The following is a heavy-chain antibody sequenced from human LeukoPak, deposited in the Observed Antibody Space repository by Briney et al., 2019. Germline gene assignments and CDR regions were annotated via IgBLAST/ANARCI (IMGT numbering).Heavy chain of an antibody. CDR1: GFTFVDYA. V-gene: IGHV3-23*01. D-gene: IGHD3-22*01. Sequence: PGGSLRLSCAASGFTFVDYAVSWFRQAPGKGPEWVSAISGGGESTHYTDSVKGRFTISRDNSKSTLYLQMNSLRAEDTAVYYCAKADDSSGYYYAGLDYWGQGTLVTVSS. J-gene: IGHJ4*02. CDR3: AKADDSSGYYYAGLDY. CDR2: ISGGGEST.